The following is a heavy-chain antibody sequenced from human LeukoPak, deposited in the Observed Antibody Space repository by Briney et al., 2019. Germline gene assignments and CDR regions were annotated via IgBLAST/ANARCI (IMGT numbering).Heavy chain of an antibody. CDR2: MSYDGSYQ. Sequence: GGSLRLSCAASGFTFGNYAMHWVRQAPGKGLEWVALMSYDGSYQYYAYSVEGRFTISRDNSNNTVFLQMKSLKTEDTAVYYCARQRVRYFRSWGQGTLVTVSS. CDR1: GFTFGNYA. J-gene: IGHJ5*02. CDR3: ARQRVRYFRS. D-gene: IGHD2/OR15-2a*01. V-gene: IGHV3-30*01.